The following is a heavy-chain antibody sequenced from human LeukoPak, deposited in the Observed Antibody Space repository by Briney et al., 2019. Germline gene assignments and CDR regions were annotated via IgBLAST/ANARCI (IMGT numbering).Heavy chain of an antibody. D-gene: IGHD6-13*01. CDR2: IYHSGST. Sequence: PSETLSLTCAVSGGSISSSNRWSWVRQPPGKGLEWIGEIYHSGSTNYNPSLKSRVTISVDKSKNQFSLKLSSVTAADTAVYYCARDDLSGYYAFDIWGQGTMVTVSS. J-gene: IGHJ3*02. V-gene: IGHV4-4*02. CDR1: GGSISSSNR. CDR3: ARDDLSGYYAFDI.